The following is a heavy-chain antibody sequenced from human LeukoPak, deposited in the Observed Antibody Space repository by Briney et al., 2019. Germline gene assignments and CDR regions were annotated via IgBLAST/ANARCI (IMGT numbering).Heavy chain of an antibody. Sequence: GGSLRLSCAASGLTFSNYVMSWVRQAPGTGLEWVSTISGGGGSTYYADSVKGRFTISRDNSKNTLFLQMNSLRAEDTAVYYCAKDLGNSFRAFDIWGQGTMVTVSS. V-gene: IGHV3-23*01. CDR3: AKDLGNSFRAFDI. D-gene: IGHD4-23*01. CDR2: ISGGGGST. CDR1: GLTFSNYV. J-gene: IGHJ3*02.